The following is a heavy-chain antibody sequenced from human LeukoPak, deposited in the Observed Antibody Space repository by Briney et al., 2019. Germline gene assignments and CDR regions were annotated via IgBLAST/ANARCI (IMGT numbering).Heavy chain of an antibody. CDR2: ISSSGSTI. CDR1: GFTLSSYE. J-gene: IGHJ5*02. V-gene: IGHV3-48*03. D-gene: IGHD3-10*01. CDR3: ARDLVVRGRWSWFDP. Sequence: GGSLRLSCAASGFTLSSYEMNWFRQAPGRGLEWVSYISSSGSTIYYADSVKGRFTISRDNAKNSLYLQMNSLRVEDMAVYYCARDLVVRGRWSWFDPRGQGTLVTVSS.